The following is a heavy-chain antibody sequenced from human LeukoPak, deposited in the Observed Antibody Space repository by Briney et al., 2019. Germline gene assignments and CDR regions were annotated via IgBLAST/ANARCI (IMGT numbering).Heavy chain of an antibody. CDR3: ATDAPLRYYDWLLPTVGY. Sequence: SVKVSCKASGCTFSSYANSRVRHGPGQGLEWVGGTIPIFGTANYEQEFQGRGTITADKSTSIAYMELSSLRSEDTAVYYCATDAPLRYYDWLLPTVGYWGQGTLVTVSS. J-gene: IGHJ4*02. D-gene: IGHD3-9*01. CDR1: GCTFSSYA. V-gene: IGHV1-69*06. CDR2: TIPIFGTA.